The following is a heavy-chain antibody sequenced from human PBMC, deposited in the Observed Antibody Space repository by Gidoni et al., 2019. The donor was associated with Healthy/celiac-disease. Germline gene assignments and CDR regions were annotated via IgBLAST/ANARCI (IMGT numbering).Heavy chain of an antibody. D-gene: IGHD6-19*01. Sequence: QVQLQESGPGLVKPSQTLSLTCTVSGGSISSGGYYWSWIRPHPGKGLGWIGYIYYSGSTYYNPSLKSRVTISVDTSKNQFSLKLSSVTAADTAVYYCAGEIAVAGTPFDYWGQGTLVTVSS. CDR2: IYYSGST. V-gene: IGHV4-31*03. J-gene: IGHJ4*02. CDR3: AGEIAVAGTPFDY. CDR1: GGSISSGGYY.